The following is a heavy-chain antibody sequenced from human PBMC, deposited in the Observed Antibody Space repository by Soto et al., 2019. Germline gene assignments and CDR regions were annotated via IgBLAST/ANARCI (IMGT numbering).Heavy chain of an antibody. Sequence: QVQLQQWGAGLLKPSETLSLTCAVYGGSFSGYYWSWIRQPPGKGLEWIGEINHSGSTNYNPSLKSRVTISVDTSKNQFSLKLSSVTAADTAVYYCARVRVPAAMTYYYYGMDVWGQGTTVTVSS. CDR2: INHSGST. CDR3: ARVRVPAAMTYYYYGMDV. V-gene: IGHV4-34*01. J-gene: IGHJ6*02. CDR1: GGSFSGYY. D-gene: IGHD2-2*01.